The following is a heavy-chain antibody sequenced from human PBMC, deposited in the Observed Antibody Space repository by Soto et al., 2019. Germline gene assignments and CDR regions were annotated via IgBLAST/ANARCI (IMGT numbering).Heavy chain of an antibody. CDR1: GFSFSSYW. J-gene: IGHJ4*02. CDR3: MTTTRDRPFDY. V-gene: IGHV3-7*03. D-gene: IGHD1-1*01. Sequence: EVQLVESGGDLVQPGGSLRLSCEASGFSFSSYWMTWVRQAPGKRLEYVYIIRQDGSEKKYVDSVMGGFTISRDNAKTSSYLQLNSLRDEDTAVYYCMTTTRDRPFDYWGQGTLVTVSS. CDR2: IRQDGSEK.